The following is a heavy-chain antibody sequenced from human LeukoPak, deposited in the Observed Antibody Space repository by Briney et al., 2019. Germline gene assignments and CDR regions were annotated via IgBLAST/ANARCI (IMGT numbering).Heavy chain of an antibody. CDR2: ISHSGST. V-gene: IGHV4-34*01. D-gene: IGHD3-22*01. Sequence: PSETLSLTCAVYGGSFSGYYWSWIRQPPGKGLEWIGEISHSGSTNYNPSLKSRVTISVDTSKNQFSLKLSSVTAADTAVYYCASVKDYYDSSGLVRYFDYWGQGTLVTVSS. CDR1: GGSFSGYY. CDR3: ASVKDYYDSSGLVRYFDY. J-gene: IGHJ4*02.